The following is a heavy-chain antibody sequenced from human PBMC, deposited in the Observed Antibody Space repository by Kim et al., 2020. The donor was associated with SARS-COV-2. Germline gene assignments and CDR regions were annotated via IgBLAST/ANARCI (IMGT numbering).Heavy chain of an antibody. CDR2: ISSSSSYI. J-gene: IGHJ6*02. Sequence: GGSLRLSCAASGFTFSSYTMNWVRQAPGKGLEWVSSISSSSSYIYYADSVKGRFTISRDNAKNSLYLLMNSLRAEDTAVYYCARDSPDLGHRYSNLPNYYYYGLDVWGQGTTVTVSS. CDR3: ARDSPDLGHRYSNLPNYYYYGLDV. CDR1: GFTFSSYT. V-gene: IGHV3-21*01. D-gene: IGHD4-4*01.